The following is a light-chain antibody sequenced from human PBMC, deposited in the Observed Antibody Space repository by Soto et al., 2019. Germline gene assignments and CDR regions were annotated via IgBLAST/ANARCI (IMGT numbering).Light chain of an antibody. V-gene: IGLV2-8*01. J-gene: IGLJ3*02. CDR2: EVN. CDR3: SSSAGIYHYLV. CDR1: SSDVGGYNY. Sequence: QSALTQPPSASGSPGQSVTISCTGSSSDVGGYNYVSWYQQHLGKAPKLMIYEVNKRPSGVPDRFSGSKSGYTASLTVSGLQTEDEAFYYCSSSAGIYHYLVFGGGTKLTVL.